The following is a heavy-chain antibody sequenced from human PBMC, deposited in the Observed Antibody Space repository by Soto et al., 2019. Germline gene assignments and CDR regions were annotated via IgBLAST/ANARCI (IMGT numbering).Heavy chain of an antibody. CDR1: GYSFTSYW. V-gene: IGHV5-51*01. J-gene: IGHJ6*02. CDR3: ARNGYCSGGSCRRSNYYYGMDV. CDR2: IYPGDSDT. Sequence: GETLKISCKGSGYSFTSYWIGWVRQMPGKGLEWMGIIYPGDSDTRYSPSFQGQVTISADKSISTAYLQWSSLKASDTAMYYCARNGYCSGGSCRRSNYYYGMDVWGQGTTVTVSS. D-gene: IGHD2-15*01.